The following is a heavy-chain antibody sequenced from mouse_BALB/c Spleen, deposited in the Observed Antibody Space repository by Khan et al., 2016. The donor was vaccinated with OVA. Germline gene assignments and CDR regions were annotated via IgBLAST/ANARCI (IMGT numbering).Heavy chain of an antibody. V-gene: IGHV5-6*01. J-gene: IGHJ3*01. CDR1: GFTFSSYG. Sequence: VQLVESGGDLVKPGGSLKLSCAASGFTFSSYGMSWVRQTPDKRLEWVAIIISGDIYSYYPDSVKGRFTISRDHAKNTLYLQVSSLKSEDTGMYYCARQGYGGGFAYWGQGTLVTVSA. CDR2: IISGDIYS. CDR3: ARQGYGGGFAY. D-gene: IGHD1-1*01.